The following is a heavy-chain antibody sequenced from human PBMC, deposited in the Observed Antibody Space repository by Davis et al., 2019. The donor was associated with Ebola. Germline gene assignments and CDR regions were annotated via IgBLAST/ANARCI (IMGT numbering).Heavy chain of an antibody. CDR1: GGSISSGSYY. Sequence: MPSETLSLTCSVSGGSISSGSYYWGWIRQPPGKGLEWIGSINYSGNTFYNPSLKSRVTISVDTSKNQFSLRLNTVTAADTAVYYCARHPGMDVWGKGTTVTVS. J-gene: IGHJ6*04. V-gene: IGHV4-39*01. CDR2: INYSGNT. CDR3: ARHPGMDV.